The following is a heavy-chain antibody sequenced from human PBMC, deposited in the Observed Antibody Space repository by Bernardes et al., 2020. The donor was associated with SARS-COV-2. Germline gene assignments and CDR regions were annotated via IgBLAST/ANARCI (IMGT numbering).Heavy chain of an antibody. Sequence: SETLSLTCTVSGGSISSYYWSWIRQPPGKGLEWIGYIYYSGSTNYNPSLKSRVTISVYTSKTQFSLKLSSVTAADTAVYYCARDQLAVAGTGAFDSWGQGTMVTVSS. V-gene: IGHV4-59*01. J-gene: IGHJ3*02. CDR1: GGSISSYY. CDR2: IYYSGST. CDR3: ARDQLAVAGTGAFDS. D-gene: IGHD6-19*01.